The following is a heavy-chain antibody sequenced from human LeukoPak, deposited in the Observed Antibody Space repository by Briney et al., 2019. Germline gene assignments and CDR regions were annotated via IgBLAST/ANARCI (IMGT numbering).Heavy chain of an antibody. CDR1: GYTFTSYA. D-gene: IGHD3-10*01. Sequence: ASVKVSCKASGYTFTSYAMHWVRQAPGQRLEWMGWINAGNGNTKYSQEFQGRVTITRDTSASTAYMELSSLRSDDTAVYYCARRVRGVQFDYWGQGTLVTVSS. J-gene: IGHJ4*02. V-gene: IGHV1-3*01. CDR3: ARRVRGVQFDY. CDR2: INAGNGNT.